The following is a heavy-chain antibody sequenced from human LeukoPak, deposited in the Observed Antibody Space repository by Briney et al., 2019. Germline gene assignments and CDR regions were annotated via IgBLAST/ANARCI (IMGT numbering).Heavy chain of an antibody. D-gene: IGHD1-26*01. CDR1: GFRFGDFA. CDR2: ISGSGDGT. J-gene: IGHJ4*02. V-gene: IGHV3-23*01. CDR3: AKQEGWELGDYYFDY. Sequence: GGSLRLSCAASGFRFGDFAMSWVRLAPGKGLEWVSSISGSGDGTYYADSVKGRFTISRDNSRNTMYLQTNSLRAEDTALYYCAKQEGWELGDYYFDYWGQGTLVTVSS.